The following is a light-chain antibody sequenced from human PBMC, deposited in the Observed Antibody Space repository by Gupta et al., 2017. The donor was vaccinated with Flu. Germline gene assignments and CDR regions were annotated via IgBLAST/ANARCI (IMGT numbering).Light chain of an antibody. Sequence: PGERAPLASRASQSDATYVAWYQKRPGQAPRLRMYDASNRATGSPARCSGSASGTNFILTISSLEPEDFTFYYCHHRSSSPTFGQGTKLEI. V-gene: IGKV3-11*01. CDR1: QSDATY. J-gene: IGKJ2*01. CDR3: HHRSSSPT. CDR2: DAS.